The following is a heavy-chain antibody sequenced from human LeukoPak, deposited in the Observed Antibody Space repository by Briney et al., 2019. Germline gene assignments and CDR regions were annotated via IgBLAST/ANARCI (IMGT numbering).Heavy chain of an antibody. Sequence: SSETLSLTCAVYGGSFSGYYWSWIRQPPGKGLEWIGEINHIGSTKYSPSLESRVTISVDTSKNQFSLRLTSVTAADTAVYYCARVGYPTQRRVLSAVTVPTAGAFDIWGQGTLVTVSS. J-gene: IGHJ3*02. D-gene: IGHD2-21*02. V-gene: IGHV4-34*01. CDR2: INHIGST. CDR1: GGSFSGYY. CDR3: ARVGYPTQRRVLSAVTVPTAGAFDI.